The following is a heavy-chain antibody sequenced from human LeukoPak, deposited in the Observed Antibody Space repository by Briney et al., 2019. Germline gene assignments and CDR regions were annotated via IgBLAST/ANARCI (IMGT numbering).Heavy chain of an antibody. J-gene: IGHJ5*02. CDR2: ISGSGGST. Sequence: PGRSLRLSCAASGFTVSSNYMSWVRQAPGKGLEWVSAISGSGGSTYYADSVKGRFTISRDNSKNTLYLQMNSLRAEDTAVYYCAKDGLARGEFDPWGQGTLVTVSS. CDR3: AKDGLARGEFDP. V-gene: IGHV3-23*01. D-gene: IGHD2-21*01. CDR1: GFTVSSNY.